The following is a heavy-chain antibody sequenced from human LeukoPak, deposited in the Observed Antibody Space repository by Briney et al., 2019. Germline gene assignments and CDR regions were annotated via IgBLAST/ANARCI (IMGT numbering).Heavy chain of an antibody. V-gene: IGHV4-4*02. J-gene: IGHJ3*02. Sequence: SETLSLTCAVSGGSISSSNWWSWVRQPPGEGLEWIGEIYHSGSTNYNPSLKSRVTISVDKSKNQFSLKLSSVTAADTAVYYCARGVAVATDAFDIWGQGTMVTVSS. CDR2: IYHSGST. D-gene: IGHD6-19*01. CDR3: ARGVAVATDAFDI. CDR1: GGSISSSNW.